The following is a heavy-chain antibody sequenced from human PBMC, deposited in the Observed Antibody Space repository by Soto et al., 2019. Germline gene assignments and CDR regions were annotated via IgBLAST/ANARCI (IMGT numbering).Heavy chain of an antibody. CDR3: APLGGQLVGYYYYGMDV. J-gene: IGHJ6*02. D-gene: IGHD6-6*01. Sequence: SETLSLTCTVSGGSISSGGYYWSWIRQHPGKGLEWIGYIYYSGSTYYNPSLKSRVTISVDTSKNSLYLQMNSLRDEDTAVYYCAPLGGQLVGYYYYGMDVWGQGTTVTVSS. V-gene: IGHV4-31*03. CDR2: IYYSGST. CDR1: GGSISSGGYY.